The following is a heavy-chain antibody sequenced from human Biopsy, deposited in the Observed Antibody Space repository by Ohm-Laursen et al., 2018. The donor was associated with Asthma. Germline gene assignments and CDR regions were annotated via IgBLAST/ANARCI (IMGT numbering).Heavy chain of an antibody. V-gene: IGHV1-18*01. Sequence: GASVKVSCKTSGYTFNSAGITWVRQAPGQGLEWIGWISVYNGSTKVAQKLQDRVTMITDTSTSTAYMELRSLRSDDTAVYFCARAVDYSHYYGIDVWGQGTTVTVS. D-gene: IGHD3-10*01. CDR3: ARAVDYSHYYGIDV. J-gene: IGHJ6*02. CDR1: GYTFNSAG. CDR2: ISVYNGST.